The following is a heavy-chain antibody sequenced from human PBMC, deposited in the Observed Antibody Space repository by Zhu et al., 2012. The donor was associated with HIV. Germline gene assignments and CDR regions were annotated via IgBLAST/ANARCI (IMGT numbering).Heavy chain of an antibody. Sequence: QVQLQESGPGLVKPSQTLSLTCTVSGGSISSGDYYWSWIRQPPGKGLEWIGYIYYSGSTYYNPSLKSRVTISVDTSKNQFSLKLSSVTAADTAVYYCARGYGYCSSTSCYGYYYYYMDVWGKGTTVTVSS. D-gene: IGHD2-2*03. J-gene: IGHJ6*03. CDR2: IYYSGST. CDR1: GGSISSGDYY. V-gene: IGHV4-30-4*08. CDR3: ARGYGYCSSTSCYGYYYYYMDV.